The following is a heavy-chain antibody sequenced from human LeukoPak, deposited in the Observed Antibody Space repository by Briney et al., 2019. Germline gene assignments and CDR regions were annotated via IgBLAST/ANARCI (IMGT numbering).Heavy chain of an antibody. CDR1: GFTFSTYS. D-gene: IGHD3-10*01. Sequence: GGSLRLSCAASGFTFSTYSINWVRQAPGKGLEWVANIKQDGSEKYYVDSVKGRFTISRDNAKNSLYLQMNSLRAEDTAVYYCARVPWSSVTILDYWGQGTLVTVSS. J-gene: IGHJ4*02. CDR3: ARVPWSSVTILDY. CDR2: IKQDGSEK. V-gene: IGHV3-7*01.